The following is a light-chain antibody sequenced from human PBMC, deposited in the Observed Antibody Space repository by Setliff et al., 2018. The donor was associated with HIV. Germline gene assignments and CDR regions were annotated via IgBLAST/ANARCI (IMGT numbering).Light chain of an antibody. V-gene: IGLV2-14*01. CDR3: SSYAGSRTFDV. J-gene: IGLJ1*01. CDR2: EVS. Sequence: QSVLSQPASVSGSPGQSITISCTGTSSDIGGYKYVSWYQQHPGKAPKLMIYEVSNRPSVVSDRFSGSKSGNAASLTISGLQPDDEAHYYCSSYAGSRTFDVFGTGTRSPS. CDR1: SSDIGGYKY.